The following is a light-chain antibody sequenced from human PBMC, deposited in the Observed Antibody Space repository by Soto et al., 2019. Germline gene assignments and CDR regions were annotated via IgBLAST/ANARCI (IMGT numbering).Light chain of an antibody. V-gene: IGKV1-5*03. CDR1: QSIGSG. Sequence: DIQMTQSPSTLSASVGDGVTITCRASQSIGSGLAWYQQKPGKAPELLIYKATNLQGGVPSRFSGSGSGTDFSLTISSVRPVDSATYYCQLYNDFRYTFGKGTKLEI. CDR2: KAT. CDR3: QLYNDFRYT. J-gene: IGKJ2*01.